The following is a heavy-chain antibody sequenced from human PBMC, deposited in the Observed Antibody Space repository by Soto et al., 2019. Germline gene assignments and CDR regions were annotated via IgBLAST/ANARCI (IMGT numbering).Heavy chain of an antibody. V-gene: IGHV1-69*13. CDR2: IIPIFGTA. J-gene: IGHJ5*02. CDR1: GGTFSSYA. D-gene: IGHD3-3*01. CDR3: ARDRLRFLEWLPYNWFDP. Sequence: SVKVSCKASGGTFSSYAISWVRQAPGQGLEWMGGIIPIFGTANYAQKFQGRVTITADESTSTAYMELSSLRSEDTAVYYCARDRLRFLEWLPYNWFDPWGQGTLVTVSS.